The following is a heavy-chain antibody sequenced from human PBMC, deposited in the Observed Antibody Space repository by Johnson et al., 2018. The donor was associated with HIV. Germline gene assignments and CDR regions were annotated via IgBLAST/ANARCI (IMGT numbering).Heavy chain of an antibody. CDR1: GFTFDDYA. CDR3: ARDPQQWLDVGAFDI. CDR2: ISWNSGSL. J-gene: IGHJ3*02. V-gene: IGHV3-9*01. Sequence: VQLVESGGGLVQPGRSLRLSCAASGFTFDDYAMHWVRQAPGKGLEWVSGISWNSGSLGYVDSVKGRFTISSDNAKNSLYLQMNSLRAEDTAVYYCARDPQQWLDVGAFDIWGQGTMVTVSS. D-gene: IGHD6-19*01.